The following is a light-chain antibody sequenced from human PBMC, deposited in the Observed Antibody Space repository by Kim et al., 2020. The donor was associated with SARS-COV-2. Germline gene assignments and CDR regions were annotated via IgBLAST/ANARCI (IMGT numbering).Light chain of an antibody. Sequence: VALGQTAMITCGGNNIGSKNVHWYQQKPGQAPVLVIYRDSNRPSGIPERFSGSNSGNTATLTISRAQAGDEADYYCQVWDSSPYVVFGGGTQLNVL. J-gene: IGLJ2*01. CDR2: RDS. CDR3: QVWDSSPYVV. CDR1: NIGSKN. V-gene: IGLV3-9*01.